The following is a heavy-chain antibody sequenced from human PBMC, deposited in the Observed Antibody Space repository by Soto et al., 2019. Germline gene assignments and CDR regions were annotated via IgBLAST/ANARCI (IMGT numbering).Heavy chain of an antibody. CDR1: GFTFSSYG. J-gene: IGHJ4*01. CDR3: ARDPSAGVQVEEWDY. Sequence: QVQLVESGGGVVQPGRSLRLSCAASGFTFSSYGMHWVRQAPGKGLEWVAVISYDGSNKYYADSVKGRFTISRDNSKNWLYLQRDSMRAEDTAGYYCARDPSAGVQVEEWDYWGHGTLVTVSS. CDR2: ISYDGSNK. V-gene: IGHV3-30*03. D-gene: IGHD1-1*01.